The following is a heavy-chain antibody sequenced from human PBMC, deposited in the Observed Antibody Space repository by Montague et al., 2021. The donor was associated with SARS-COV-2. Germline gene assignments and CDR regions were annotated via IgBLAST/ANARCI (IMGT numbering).Heavy chain of an antibody. J-gene: IGHJ5*02. CDR1: GGSFSGYY. Sequence: SETLSLTCAVYGGSFSGYYWSWIRQPPGKGLEWIGEINHSGSTKYNPSLKSRVTISVDTSKNQFSLKLSSVTAADTAVYYCASPTLGYCSSTSCYINWFDPWGQGTLVTVSS. CDR2: INHSGST. V-gene: IGHV4-34*01. D-gene: IGHD2-2*02. CDR3: ASPTLGYCSSTSCYINWFDP.